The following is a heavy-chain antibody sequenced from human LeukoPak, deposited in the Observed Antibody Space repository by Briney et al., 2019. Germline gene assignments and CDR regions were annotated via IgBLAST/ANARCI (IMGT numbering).Heavy chain of an antibody. CDR1: GGSISSSSYY. CDR3: ARGFGELKYYYYYGMDV. V-gene: IGHV4-39*07. Sequence: SETLSLTCTVSGGSISSSSYYWGWIRQPPGKGLEWIGSIYYSGSTYYNPSLKSRVTISVDTSKNQFSLKLSSVTAADTAVYYCARGFGELKYYYYYGMDVWGQGTTVTVSS. CDR2: IYYSGST. J-gene: IGHJ6*02. D-gene: IGHD3-10*01.